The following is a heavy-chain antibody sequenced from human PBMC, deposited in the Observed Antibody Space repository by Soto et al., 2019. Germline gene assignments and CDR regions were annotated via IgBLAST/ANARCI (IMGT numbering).Heavy chain of an antibody. CDR2: IRNKVNSHTT. CDR3: ARGYWSHGVCFRYIDP. Sequence: EVQLVESGGGLVQPGGSLRLSCAASGFTFSDHYMDWVRQAPGKGLEWVGRIRNKVNSHTTEYAASVKGRFTISRDDSKDPLYLQMNSLKTEETAVDYCARGYWSHGVCFRYIDPRGRGTLVKVSS. CDR1: GFTFSDHY. V-gene: IGHV3-72*01. J-gene: IGHJ2*01. D-gene: IGHD2-8*01.